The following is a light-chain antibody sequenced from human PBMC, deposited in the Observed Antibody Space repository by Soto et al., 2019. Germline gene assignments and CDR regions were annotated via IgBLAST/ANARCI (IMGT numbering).Light chain of an antibody. V-gene: IGKV1-39*01. CDR1: QSINNY. CDR3: QQSYSSWLT. CDR2: AAS. Sequence: DVHLAQSPSSLSAAVGDRVTITCRARQSINNYLNWYQQKPGEAPKLLVYAASTLQDEVPSRFSGSGSGTDFTLTISRLQPEDFAVYYCQQSYSSWLTFGGGTKVEI. J-gene: IGKJ4*01.